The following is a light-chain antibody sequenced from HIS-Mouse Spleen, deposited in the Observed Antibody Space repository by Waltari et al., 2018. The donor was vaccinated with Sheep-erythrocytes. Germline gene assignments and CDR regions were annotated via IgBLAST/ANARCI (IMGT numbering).Light chain of an antibody. J-gene: IGLJ1*01. Sequence: SALTQPASVSGSPGQSITISCTGTSSDVGGYNYVSWYQQHPGKAPTLMIYDVSNRPSGVSNRFSGSKSGNTASLTISGLQAEDEADYYCSSYTSSSTVFGTGTKVTVL. CDR2: DVS. V-gene: IGLV2-14*03. CDR3: SSYTSSSTV. CDR1: SSDVGGYNY.